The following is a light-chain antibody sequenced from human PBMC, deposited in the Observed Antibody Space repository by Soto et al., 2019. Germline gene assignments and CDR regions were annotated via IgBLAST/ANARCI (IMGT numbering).Light chain of an antibody. CDR3: QSFDSSLSGGV. V-gene: IGLV1-40*01. CDR1: SSNIGAGYD. CDR2: GNS. J-gene: IGLJ2*01. Sequence: QSVLTQPPSVSGAPGQRVTISCTGSSSNIGAGYDVHWYQQLPGTAPKLLIYGNSNRPSGVPDRISGSKSGTSASLAISGLQAEEEADYYCQSFDSSLSGGVFGGGTKLTVL.